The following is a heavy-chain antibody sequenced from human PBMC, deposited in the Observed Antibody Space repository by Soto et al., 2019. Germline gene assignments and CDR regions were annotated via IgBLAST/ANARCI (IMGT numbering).Heavy chain of an antibody. CDR3: ARDPWAADS. D-gene: IGHD3-16*01. CDR2: IYSGGST. Sequence: EVQLVESGGGLVQPGGSLRLSCAAAGFTVSTKYMSWVRQAPGKGLEWVSVIYSGGSTFYADSVRGRFTISRDNSKNTVNLQMNSLRAEDTAVYYCARDPWAADSWGQGTMVTVSS. J-gene: IGHJ4*02. V-gene: IGHV3-66*01. CDR1: GFTVSTKY.